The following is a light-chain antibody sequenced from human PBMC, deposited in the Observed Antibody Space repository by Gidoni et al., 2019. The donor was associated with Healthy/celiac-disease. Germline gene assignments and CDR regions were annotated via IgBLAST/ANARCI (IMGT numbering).Light chain of an antibody. CDR3: AAWDDSLNGRV. V-gene: IGLV1-44*01. J-gene: IGLJ3*02. CDR2: SNN. Sequence: QSVLTQPPSASGTPGQRVTISCSGSSSNIGSNTVNWYQQLPGPAPKLLIYSNNQRPSGFPDRFSGSKSGTSASLAISGLQSEDEADYYCAAWDDSLNGRVFGGGTKLTVL. CDR1: SSNIGSNT.